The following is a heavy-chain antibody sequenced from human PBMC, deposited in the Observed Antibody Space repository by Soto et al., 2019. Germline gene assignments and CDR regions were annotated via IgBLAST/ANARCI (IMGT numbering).Heavy chain of an antibody. CDR1: GGSISSGDYY. D-gene: IGHD2-15*01. CDR2: IYYSGST. V-gene: IGHV4-30-4*01. CDR3: ARVIRVRSSHFDY. J-gene: IGHJ4*02. Sequence: SETLSLTCTVSGGSISSGDYYWSWIRQPPGKGLEWIGYIYYSGSTYYNPSLKSRVTISVDTSKNQFSLKLSSVTAADTAVYYCARVIRVRSSHFDYWGQGTLVTVSS.